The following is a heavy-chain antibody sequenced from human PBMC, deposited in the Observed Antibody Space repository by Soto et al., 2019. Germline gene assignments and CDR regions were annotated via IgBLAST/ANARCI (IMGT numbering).Heavy chain of an antibody. V-gene: IGHV1-69*01. D-gene: IGHD2-2*02. J-gene: IGHJ4*02. CDR1: GGTFSSYA. CDR3: AKDRIPDGRWNFDY. Sequence: SVKVSCKGSGGTFSSYAISWVRQAPGQGLEWMGGIIPIFGTANYAQKFQGRVTITADESTSTLFLHINSLRVEDTAIYYCAKDRIPDGRWNFDYWGQGTLVTVSS. CDR2: IIPIFGTA.